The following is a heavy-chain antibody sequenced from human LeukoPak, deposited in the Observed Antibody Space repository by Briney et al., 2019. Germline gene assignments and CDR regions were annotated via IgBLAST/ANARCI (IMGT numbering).Heavy chain of an antibody. Sequence: GGSLRLSCAASGFTFSSYAMSWVRQAPGQGLEWVSAISGSGGSTYYADSVKGRFTISRDNSKNTLYLQMNSLRAEDTAVYYCAKEEYSSSSSEVDYWGQGTLVTVSS. CDR3: AKEEYSSSSSEVDY. D-gene: IGHD6-6*01. V-gene: IGHV3-23*01. CDR2: ISGSGGST. J-gene: IGHJ4*02. CDR1: GFTFSSYA.